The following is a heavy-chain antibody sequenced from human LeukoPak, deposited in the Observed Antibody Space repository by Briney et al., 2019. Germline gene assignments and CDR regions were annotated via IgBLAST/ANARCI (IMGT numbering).Heavy chain of an antibody. CDR3: AREGDSRWGELSP. CDR2: IWFDGSEQ. V-gene: IGHV3-33*01. Sequence: GGSLRLSCAASGFTFSTYAIHWVRQAPGKGLEWVAAIWFDGSEQYYADSVKGRFIISRDNSKSTSNLQLNSLRAEDTAVYYCAREGDSRWGELSPWGQGTLVTVSS. J-gene: IGHJ1*01. CDR1: GFTFSTYA. D-gene: IGHD3-16*02.